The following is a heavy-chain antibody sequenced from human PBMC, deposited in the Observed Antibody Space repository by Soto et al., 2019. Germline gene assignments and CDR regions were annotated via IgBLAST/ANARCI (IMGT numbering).Heavy chain of an antibody. J-gene: IGHJ4*02. CDR2: ITESGST. Sequence: GGPLRLSWTASGLTVNIYAIGGVRQDPGKGLEWVSTITESGSTYYAESVKGRLTISRDNSKHTLYLQMNRLRAEDTAVYYCAKGGLGDCSTTSCLFHFDYWGLGALVTVSS. CDR1: GLTVNIYA. V-gene: IGHV3-23*01. D-gene: IGHD2-2*01. CDR3: AKGGLGDCSTTSCLFHFDY.